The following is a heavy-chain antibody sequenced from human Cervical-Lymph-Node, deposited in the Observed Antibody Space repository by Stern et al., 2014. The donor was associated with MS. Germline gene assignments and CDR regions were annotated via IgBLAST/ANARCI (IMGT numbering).Heavy chain of an antibody. V-gene: IGHV1-46*01. CDR3: ARDEGADY. CDR2: INPSAGNT. Sequence: QVQLVEAGAEVKKPGASVKVSCMASGYSFTSYFINWVRQAPGQGLEWMVLINPSAGNTIYAQKFQGRVVMTSDTSTGTVYMELSSLRSEDTAVYYCARDEGADYWGQGTLVTVSS. CDR1: GYSFTSYF. J-gene: IGHJ4*02.